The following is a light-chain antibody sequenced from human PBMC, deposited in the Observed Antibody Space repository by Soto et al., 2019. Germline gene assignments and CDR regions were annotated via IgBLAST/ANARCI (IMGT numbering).Light chain of an antibody. CDR3: QTWGSGIVV. V-gene: IGLV4-69*01. CDR1: SGHSNYA. Sequence: QLVLTQSPSASASLGASVKLTCTLSSGHSNYAIAWHQQQSEKGPRYLMKLYSDGSHSKWDGIPDRFSGSSSGAERYLTISSLQSEDEADYYCQTWGSGIVVFGGGTKLTVL. CDR2: LYSDGSH. J-gene: IGLJ2*01.